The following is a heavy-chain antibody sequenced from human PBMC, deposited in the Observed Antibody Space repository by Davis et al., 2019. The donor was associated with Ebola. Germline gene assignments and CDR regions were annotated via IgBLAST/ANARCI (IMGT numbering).Heavy chain of an antibody. CDR2: IYYSGST. CDR1: GGSVNSDTYY. J-gene: IGHJ6*04. V-gene: IGHV4-30-4*08. Sequence: PSETLSLTCTVSGGSVNSDTYYWNWIRQPPGKGLEWIGYIYYSGSTYYNPSLKSRVTISIDTSKNQFSLKLTSVTAADTAVYYCARGSRGVPAALHFLDVWGRGTTVTVSS. CDR3: ARGSRGVPAALHFLDV. D-gene: IGHD2-2*01.